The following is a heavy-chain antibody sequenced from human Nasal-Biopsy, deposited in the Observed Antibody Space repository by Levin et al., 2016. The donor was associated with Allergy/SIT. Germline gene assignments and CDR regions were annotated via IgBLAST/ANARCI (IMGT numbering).Heavy chain of an antibody. V-gene: IGHV3-23*01. J-gene: IGHJ5*02. CDR1: GFTFDNYA. CDR3: ARGGVTGEFLLLSWYDR. D-gene: IGHD3-16*01. Sequence: GESLKISCAASGFTFDNYAMSWVRQAPGKGLEWVSTISAPGGTTYYADSVKGRFTISRDNSKNTLNLQMNSPRDEDTALYYCARGGVTGEFLLLSWYDRWGQGNPGHRLL. CDR2: ISAPGGTT.